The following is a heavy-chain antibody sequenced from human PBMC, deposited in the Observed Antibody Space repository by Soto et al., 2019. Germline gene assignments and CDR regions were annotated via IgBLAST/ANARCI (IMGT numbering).Heavy chain of an antibody. CDR1: GFTFSSYA. D-gene: IGHD3-22*01. Sequence: GGSLRLSCAASGFTFSSYAMSWVRQAPGKGLEWVSAISGSGGSTYYADSVKGRLTISRDNSKNTLYLQMNSLRAEDTAVYYCAKGSWDYYDSSGYYEYFQHWGQGTLVTVSS. V-gene: IGHV3-23*01. CDR2: ISGSGGST. J-gene: IGHJ1*01. CDR3: AKGSWDYYDSSGYYEYFQH.